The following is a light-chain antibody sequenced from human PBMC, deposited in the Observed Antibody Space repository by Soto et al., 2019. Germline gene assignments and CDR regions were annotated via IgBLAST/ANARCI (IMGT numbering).Light chain of an antibody. Sequence: EIVMTQSPATLSVSPGERATLSCRARQSVSSNLAWYQQKPGQAPRLLIYGASTRATGIPARFSGSGSGTEFTLTISSLQSEDFAVYYWQQYNNWPPFTFGPGTKVDIK. CDR3: QQYNNWPPFT. CDR1: QSVSSN. J-gene: IGKJ3*01. V-gene: IGKV3-15*01. CDR2: GAS.